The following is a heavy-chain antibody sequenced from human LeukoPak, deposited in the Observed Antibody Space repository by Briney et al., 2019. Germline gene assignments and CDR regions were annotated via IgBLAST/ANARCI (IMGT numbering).Heavy chain of an antibody. CDR1: GYSFTIYW. CDR3: ASGHHKTVVAGY. J-gene: IGHJ4*02. D-gene: IGHD2-15*01. CDR2: IYPGDSET. Sequence: GESLKISCKGSGYSFTIYWIGWAGQMPGKGLEWMGIIYPGDSETRYSPSFQGQVTISADKSLSTAYPQWSSLKASDTAMYYCASGHHKTVVAGYWGQGTPVTVSS. V-gene: IGHV5-51*01.